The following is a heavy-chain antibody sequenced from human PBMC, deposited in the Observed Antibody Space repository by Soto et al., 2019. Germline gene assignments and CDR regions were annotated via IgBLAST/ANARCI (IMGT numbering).Heavy chain of an antibody. V-gene: IGHV4-59*01. Sequence: SETLSLTCTVSGGSISSYYWSWIRQPPGKGLEWIGYIYYSGSTNYNPSRKSRVTISVDTSKNQFSLKLSSVTAADTAVYYCARPAVGQQLRGHYYYGMDVWGQGTTVTVSS. J-gene: IGHJ6*02. CDR1: GGSISSYY. CDR3: ARPAVGQQLRGHYYYGMDV. CDR2: IYYSGST. D-gene: IGHD6-13*01.